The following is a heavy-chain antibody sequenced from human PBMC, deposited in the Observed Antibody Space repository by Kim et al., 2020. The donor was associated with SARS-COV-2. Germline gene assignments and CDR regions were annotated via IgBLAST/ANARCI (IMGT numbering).Heavy chain of an antibody. V-gene: IGHV4-39*01. D-gene: IGHD3-10*01. CDR3: ASDPVRGAQTTDY. Sequence: SETLSLTCTVSGGSINSDNYYWGWIRQLPGKGLEWIGSIYYSGSTFYNPSLKSRVTISVDTSKSQFSLRLTSVTAADTAIYYCASDPVRGAQTTDYWGQGTLVTVSS. CDR2: IYYSGST. J-gene: IGHJ4*02. CDR1: GGSINSDNYY.